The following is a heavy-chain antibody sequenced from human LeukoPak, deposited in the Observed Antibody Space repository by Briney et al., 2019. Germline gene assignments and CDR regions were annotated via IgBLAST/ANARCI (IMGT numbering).Heavy chain of an antibody. D-gene: IGHD3-16*02. Sequence: SETLSLTCTVSGYSISSGYYWGWIRQPPGKGLEWIGYIYYSGSTNYNPSLKSRVTISVDTSKNQFSLKLSSVTAADTAVYYCVRLGELSPEAFDPWGQGTLVTVSS. CDR2: IYYSGST. J-gene: IGHJ5*02. CDR1: GYSISSGYY. V-gene: IGHV4-38-2*02. CDR3: VRLGELSPEAFDP.